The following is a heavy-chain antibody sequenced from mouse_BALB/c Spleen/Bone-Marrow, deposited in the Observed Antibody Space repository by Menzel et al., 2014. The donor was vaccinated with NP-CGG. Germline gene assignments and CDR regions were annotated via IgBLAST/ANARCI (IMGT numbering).Heavy chain of an antibody. J-gene: IGHJ2*01. Sequence: VQLKESGPELVKPGASVKESCQASGYSFTGYYMQWVKQSHVKSLEWIGGINPYNRATSLNQNFKDKSSLTVDKSSSTAYMELHSLTSGDSAGYYCARLFCRNGEEGSVFDYWGQGTTLTVSS. CDR3: ARLFCRNGEEGSVFDY. D-gene: IGHD1-2*01. V-gene: IGHV1-31*01. CDR1: GYSFTGYY. CDR2: INPYNRAT.